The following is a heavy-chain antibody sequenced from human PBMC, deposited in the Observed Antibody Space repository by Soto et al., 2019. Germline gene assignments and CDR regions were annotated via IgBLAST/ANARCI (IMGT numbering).Heavy chain of an antibody. Sequence: PAETLSLTCTVSGGSISSGDHYWSWVRQPPGKGLESIGYIYNSGTTYYNPSLKSRLTISVDTSKNQFSLKLSSVTAADTAVYYCATYYDSSGPTFDYWGQGALVTVSS. V-gene: IGHV4-30-4*01. CDR1: GGSISSGDHY. J-gene: IGHJ4*02. CDR2: IYNSGTT. CDR3: ATYYDSSGPTFDY. D-gene: IGHD3-22*01.